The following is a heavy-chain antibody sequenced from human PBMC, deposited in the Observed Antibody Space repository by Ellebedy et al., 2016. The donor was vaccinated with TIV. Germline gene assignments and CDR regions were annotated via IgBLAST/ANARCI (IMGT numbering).Heavy chain of an antibody. CDR2: IIPIFGTA. CDR3: ARAYYDILTGYRD. V-gene: IGHV1-69*13. D-gene: IGHD3-9*01. CDR1: GYTFTSYG. Sequence: SVKVSCXPSGYTFTSYGISWVRQAPGQGLEWMGGIIPIFGTANYAQKFQGRVTITADESTSTAYMELSSLRSEDTAVYYCARAYYDILTGYRDWGQGTLVTVSS. J-gene: IGHJ4*02.